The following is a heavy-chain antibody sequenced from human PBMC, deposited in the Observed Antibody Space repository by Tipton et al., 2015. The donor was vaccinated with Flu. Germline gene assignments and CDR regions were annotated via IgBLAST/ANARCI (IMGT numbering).Heavy chain of an antibody. CDR1: GDSISGADYY. CDR3: ARESMVRGSPVHH. Sequence: TLSLTCSVSGDSISGADYYWSWIRQPPGKGLEWIGYIYYSGTTYYSPSLKSRATISVHTSENQFSLKLSSVTAADTAVYYCARESMVRGSPVHHWGQGTLVRVSS. D-gene: IGHD3-10*01. V-gene: IGHV4-30-4*01. CDR2: IYYSGTT. J-gene: IGHJ5*02.